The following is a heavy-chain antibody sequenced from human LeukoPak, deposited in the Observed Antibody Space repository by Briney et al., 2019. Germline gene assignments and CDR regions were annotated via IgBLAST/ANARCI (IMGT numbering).Heavy chain of an antibody. CDR3: AKDEGYYESSGYYPDY. Sequence: GGSLRLSCAASGFTFSSSAMNWIRQAPGKGLEWVSYISSGTSTIYYADSVKGRFTVSRDNSKNTLYLQMNSLRVEDTAIYYCAKDEGYYESSGYYPDYWGQGTLVTVSS. CDR2: ISSGTSTI. J-gene: IGHJ4*02. CDR1: GFTFSSSA. V-gene: IGHV3-48*01. D-gene: IGHD3-22*01.